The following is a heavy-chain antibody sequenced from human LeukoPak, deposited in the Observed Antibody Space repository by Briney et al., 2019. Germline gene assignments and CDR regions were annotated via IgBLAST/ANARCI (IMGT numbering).Heavy chain of an antibody. CDR1: GFTFSSYG. V-gene: IGHV3-30*18. CDR3: AKDLLSGSQFTDGD. CDR2: ISYDGSNK. Sequence: GGSLRLSCAASGFTFSSYGMHWVRQAPGKGLEWVAVISYDGSNKYYADSVKGRFTISRDNSKSTLYLQMNSLRAEDTAVYYCAKDLLSGSQFTDGDWGQGTLVTVSS. D-gene: IGHD1-26*01. J-gene: IGHJ4*02.